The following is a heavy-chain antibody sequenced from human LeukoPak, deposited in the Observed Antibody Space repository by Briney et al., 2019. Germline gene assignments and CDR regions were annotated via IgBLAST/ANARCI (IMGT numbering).Heavy chain of an antibody. J-gene: IGHJ4*02. CDR2: INHIGST. CDR3: ARVRVNDYVWGSYRYYFDY. CDR1: GGSFSGYY. V-gene: IGHV4-34*01. Sequence: SETLSLTCAVYGGSFSGYYWSWIRQPPGKGLEWIGEINHIGSTNYNPSLKSRVTISVDTSKNQFSLKLSSVTAADTAVYYCARVRVNDYVWGSYRYYFDYWGQGTLVTVSS. D-gene: IGHD3-16*02.